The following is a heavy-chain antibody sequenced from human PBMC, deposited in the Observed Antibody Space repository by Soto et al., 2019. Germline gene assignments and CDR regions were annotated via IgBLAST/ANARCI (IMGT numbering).Heavy chain of an antibody. J-gene: IGHJ4*02. CDR1: GYTFTSYY. Sequence: ASVKVSCKASGYTFTSYYMHWVRQAPGQGLEWMGIINPSGGSTSYAQKFQGRVTMTRDTSTSTVYMELSSLRSEDTAVYYCAREYDDSSAYYRTYDYWGQGTLVTVSS. V-gene: IGHV1-46*01. CDR3: AREYDDSSAYYRTYDY. CDR2: INPSGGST. D-gene: IGHD3-22*01.